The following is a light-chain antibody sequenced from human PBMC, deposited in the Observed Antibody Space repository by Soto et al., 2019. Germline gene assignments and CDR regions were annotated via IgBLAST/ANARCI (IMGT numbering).Light chain of an antibody. Sequence: EIVLTQSPGTLSLSPGEKTTLYCRASQSVSSFYLAWYQQKPGQAPRLLIYDASSRATGIPDRFGGSGSGTDFTLAISRLEPEDFAVYYCQQYGSSPRTFGQGTKVDIK. J-gene: IGKJ1*01. V-gene: IGKV3-20*01. CDR2: DAS. CDR3: QQYGSSPRT. CDR1: QSVSSFY.